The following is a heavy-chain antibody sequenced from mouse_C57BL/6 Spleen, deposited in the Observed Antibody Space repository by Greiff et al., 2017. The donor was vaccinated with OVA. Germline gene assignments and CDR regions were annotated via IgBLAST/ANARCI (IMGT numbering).Heavy chain of an antibody. CDR2: INPNNGGT. V-gene: IGHV1-26*01. D-gene: IGHD2-3*01. J-gene: IGHJ2*01. CDR1: GYTFTDYY. CDR3: ARRRDDGLDY. Sequence: EVQLQQSGPELVKPGASVKISCKASGYTFTDYYMNWVKQSHGKSLEWIGDINPNNGGTSYNQKFKGKATLTVDKSSSTAYMELRSLTSEDSAVYYCARRRDDGLDYWGQGTTLTVSS.